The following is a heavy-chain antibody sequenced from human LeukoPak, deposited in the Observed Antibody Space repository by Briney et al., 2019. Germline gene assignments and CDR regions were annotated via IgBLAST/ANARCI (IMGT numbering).Heavy chain of an antibody. V-gene: IGHV1-46*01. CDR2: INPSGGST. D-gene: IGHD3-16*02. CDR3: ARVDYDYVWGSYRLNSPFDY. Sequence: ASVKVSCKASGYTFTSYYMHWVRQAPGQGLEWMGIINPSGGSTSYAQKFQGRVTMTRDTSTSTVYMELSSLRSEDTAVYYCARVDYDYVWGSYRLNSPFDYWGQGTLVTVSS. CDR1: GYTFTSYY. J-gene: IGHJ4*02.